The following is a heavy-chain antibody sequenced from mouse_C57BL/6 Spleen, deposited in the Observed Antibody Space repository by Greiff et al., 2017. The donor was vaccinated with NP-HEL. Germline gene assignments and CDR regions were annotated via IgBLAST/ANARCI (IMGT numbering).Heavy chain of an antibody. CDR2: ISSGSSTI. J-gene: IGHJ3*01. Sequence: EVKLQESGGGLVKPGGSLKLSCAASGFTFSDYGMHWVRQAPEKGLEWVAYISSGSSTIYYADTVKGRFTISRDNAKNTLFLQMTSLRSEDTAMYYCARNSNYVGFAYWGQGTLVTVSA. CDR3: ARNSNYVGFAY. CDR1: GFTFSDYG. D-gene: IGHD2-5*01. V-gene: IGHV5-17*01.